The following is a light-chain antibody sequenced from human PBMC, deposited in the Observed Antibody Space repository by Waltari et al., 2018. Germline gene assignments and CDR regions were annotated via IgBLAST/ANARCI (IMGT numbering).Light chain of an antibody. Sequence: EVVLTQSPGTLSLSPGERATLSCRASQRLIKRYVSWYQQKPGQAPTLLIYGASNRAAGIPDRFSGSGSETDFTLTISRLEAEEFGVYYCQQYGSSVMYTFGQGTKLEIK. CDR2: GAS. CDR3: QQYGSSVMYT. CDR1: QRLIKRY. V-gene: IGKV3-20*01. J-gene: IGKJ2*01.